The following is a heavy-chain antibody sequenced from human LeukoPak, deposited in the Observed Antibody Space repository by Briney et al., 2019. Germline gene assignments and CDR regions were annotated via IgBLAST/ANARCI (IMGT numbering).Heavy chain of an antibody. Sequence: GGSLRLSCAAPGFTVSSNYMSWVRQAPGKGLEWVSVIYSGGSTCYADSVKGRFTISRDNSKNTLYLQMDSLRAEDTAVYYCARDGGGYARFDPWGQGTLVTVSS. J-gene: IGHJ5*02. CDR2: IYSGGST. CDR1: GFTVSSNY. CDR3: ARDGGGYARFDP. V-gene: IGHV3-53*01. D-gene: IGHD3-16*01.